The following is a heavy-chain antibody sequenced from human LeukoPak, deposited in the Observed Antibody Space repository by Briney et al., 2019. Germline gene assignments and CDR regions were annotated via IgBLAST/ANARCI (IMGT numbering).Heavy chain of an antibody. Sequence: PGGSLRLSCAASGFTFSSYGMHWVRQAPGKGLEWVAAIWYDGSNKYYADSVKGRFTISRDNSKNTLYLQMNSPRAEDTAVYYCAREPHSYYDFWSGFTNRGAYFDYWGQGTLVTVSS. CDR2: IWYDGSNK. D-gene: IGHD3-3*01. CDR3: AREPHSYYDFWSGFTNRGAYFDY. J-gene: IGHJ4*02. CDR1: GFTFSSYG. V-gene: IGHV3-33*01.